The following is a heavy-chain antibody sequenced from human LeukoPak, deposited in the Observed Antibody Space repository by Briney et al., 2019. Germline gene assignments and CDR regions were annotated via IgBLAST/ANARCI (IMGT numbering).Heavy chain of an antibody. Sequence: GGSLRLSCAASGFTFSTYAMHWVRQAPGEGLDWVSGLSDSGSSTFYADSVKGRFTISRDNSKNTLYLQMNSLRAEDTAVYFCTKAQERFYFDYWGQGSLVTVSS. D-gene: IGHD1-1*01. V-gene: IGHV3-23*01. CDR1: GFTFSTYA. CDR2: LSDSGSST. CDR3: TKAQERFYFDY. J-gene: IGHJ4*02.